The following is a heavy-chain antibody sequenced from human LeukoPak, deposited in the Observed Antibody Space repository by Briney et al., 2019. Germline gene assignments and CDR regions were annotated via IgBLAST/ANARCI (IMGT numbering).Heavy chain of an antibody. Sequence: SVKVSCKASGYTFTSYYMHWVRQAPGQGLEWMGRIIPILGIANYAQKFQGRVTITADKSTSTAYMELSSPRSEDTAVYYCARNPSGTAMVTSWGQGTLVTVSS. D-gene: IGHD5-18*01. V-gene: IGHV1-69*02. J-gene: IGHJ5*02. CDR3: ARNPSGTAMVTS. CDR1: GYTFTSYY. CDR2: IIPILGIA.